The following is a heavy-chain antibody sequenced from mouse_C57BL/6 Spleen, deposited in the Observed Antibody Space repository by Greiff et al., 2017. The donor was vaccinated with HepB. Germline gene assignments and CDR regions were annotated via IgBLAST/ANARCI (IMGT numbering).Heavy chain of an antibody. CDR3: AREGLLRYAMDY. CDR2: IYPGDGYT. D-gene: IGHD1-1*01. Sequence: QVQLQQSGAELVKPGASVKISCKASGYAFSSYWMNWVKQRPGKGLEWIGQIYPGDGYTNYNGKFKGKATLTADKSSSTAYMQLSSLTSEDSAVYFCAREGLLRYAMDYWGQGTSVTVAS. V-gene: IGHV1-80*01. CDR1: GYAFSSYW. J-gene: IGHJ4*01.